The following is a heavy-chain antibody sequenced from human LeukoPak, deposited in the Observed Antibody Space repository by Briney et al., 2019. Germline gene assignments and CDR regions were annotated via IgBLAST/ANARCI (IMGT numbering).Heavy chain of an antibody. Sequence: SETLSLTCTVSGGSISTYYWSWIRQPPGKGLEWIGYIYYSGSTYYNPSLKSRVTISVDTSKNQFSLKLSSVTAADTAVYYCAKGGGGDCYYLACAFDIWGQGTMVTVSS. D-gene: IGHD2-21*02. CDR1: GGSISTYY. V-gene: IGHV4-59*04. CDR2: IYYSGST. J-gene: IGHJ3*02. CDR3: AKGGGGDCYYLACAFDI.